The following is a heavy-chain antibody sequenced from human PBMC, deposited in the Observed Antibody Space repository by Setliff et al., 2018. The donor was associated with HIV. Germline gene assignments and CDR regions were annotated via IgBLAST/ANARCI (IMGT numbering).Heavy chain of an antibody. Sequence: SETLSLTCTVSGGSISSSSYYWGWIRQPPGKGLEWIGSIYYSGSTYYNPSLKSRVTISVDTSKNQFSLKLSSVTAADTAVYYCARHNWNYGLIVDFYCMDVWGKGTTVTVSS. CDR3: ARHNWNYGLIVDFYCMDV. V-gene: IGHV4-39*01. CDR1: GGSISSSSYY. CDR2: IYYSGST. J-gene: IGHJ6*03. D-gene: IGHD1-7*01.